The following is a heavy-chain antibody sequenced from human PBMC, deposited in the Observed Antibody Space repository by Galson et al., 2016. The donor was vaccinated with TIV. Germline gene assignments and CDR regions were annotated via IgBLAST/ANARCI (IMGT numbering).Heavy chain of an antibody. CDR1: GGTFSSYA. CDR3: ARDRGYSGYDRAFDY. CDR2: IIPIFGTA. J-gene: IGHJ4*02. V-gene: IGHV1-69*13. Sequence: SVKVSCKASGGTFSSYAISWVRQAPGQGLEWMGGIIPIFGTANYAQKFQGRVTITADESTSTAYMELSSLRSEDTAVYYCARDRGYSGYDRAFDYWGQGTQVTVSS. D-gene: IGHD5-12*01.